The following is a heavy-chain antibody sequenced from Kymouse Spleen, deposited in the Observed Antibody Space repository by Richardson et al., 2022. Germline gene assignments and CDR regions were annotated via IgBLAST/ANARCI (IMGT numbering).Heavy chain of an antibody. V-gene: IGHV3-9*01. CDR3: AKDNGTTFFDY. CDR1: GFTFDDYA. Sequence: EVQLVESGGGLVQPGRSLRLSCAASGFTFDDYAMHWVRQAPGKGLEWVSGISWNSGSIGYADSVKGRFTISRDNAKNSLYLQMNSLRAEDTALYYCAKDNGTTFFDYWGQGTLVTVSS. D-gene: IGHD1-7*01. CDR2: ISWNSGSI. J-gene: IGHJ4*02.